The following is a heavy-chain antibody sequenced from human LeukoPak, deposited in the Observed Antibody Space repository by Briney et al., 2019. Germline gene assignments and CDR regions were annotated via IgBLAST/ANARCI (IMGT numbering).Heavy chain of an antibody. V-gene: IGHV4-39*01. CDR3: ARHRRVGDGSGSYWY. CDR2: INHSGST. J-gene: IGHJ4*02. D-gene: IGHD3-10*01. CDR1: GGSISSGSYY. Sequence: SETLSLTCTVSGGSISSGSYYWGWIRQPPGKGLEWIGEINHSGSTNYNPSLKSRVTISVDTSKNQFSLKLSSVTAADTAVYYCARHRRVGDGSGSYWYWGQGTLVTVSS.